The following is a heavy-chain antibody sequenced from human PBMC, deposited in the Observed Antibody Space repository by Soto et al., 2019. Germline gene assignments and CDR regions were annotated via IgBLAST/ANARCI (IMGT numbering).Heavy chain of an antibody. Sequence: VQLLESGGGLVQPGGSLRLSCAASGITISNYPMSWVRQAPGKGLDWVSGISGSGDRTYYADSAKGRFSISKDISNNSLSHRRDSLGVEDTAVYFCVKDDGGYPSTAPHWGQGTLVTVSS. D-gene: IGHD3-22*01. CDR3: VKDDGGYPSTAPH. CDR1: GITISNYP. J-gene: IGHJ4*02. V-gene: IGHV3-23*01. CDR2: ISGSGDRT.